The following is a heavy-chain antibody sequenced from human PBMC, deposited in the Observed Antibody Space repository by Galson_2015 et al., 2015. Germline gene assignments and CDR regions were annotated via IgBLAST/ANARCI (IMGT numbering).Heavy chain of an antibody. J-gene: IGHJ6*02. V-gene: IGHV3-23*01. CDR1: GFTFSSYA. CDR3: AKVRKQLVLRAFFPGGYYYYGMDV. Sequence: SLRLSCAASGFTFSSYAMSWVRQAPGKGLEWVSAISGSGGSTYYADSVKGRFTISRDNSKNTLYLQMNSLRAEDTAVYYCAKVRKQLVLRAFFPGGYYYYGMDVWGQGTTVTVSS. D-gene: IGHD6-13*01. CDR2: ISGSGGST.